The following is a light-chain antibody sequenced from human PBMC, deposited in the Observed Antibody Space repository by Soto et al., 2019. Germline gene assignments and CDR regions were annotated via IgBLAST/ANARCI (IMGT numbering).Light chain of an antibody. CDR3: SAYRRGSTYV. CDR2: DVT. V-gene: IGLV2-14*03. CDR1: SHYVGGYNY. Sequence: SVLTHPASVSGSPGQAITVSCTGTSHYVGGYNYVSWYQQHPGKAPRLMIYDVTNRPSGVSDRFSGSKSGNTASLTISGLQAEDKADYYCSAYRRGSTYVFGTGTKVTVL. J-gene: IGLJ1*01.